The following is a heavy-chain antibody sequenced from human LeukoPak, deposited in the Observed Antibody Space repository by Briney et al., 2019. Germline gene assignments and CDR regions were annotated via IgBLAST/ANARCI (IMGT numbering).Heavy chain of an antibody. V-gene: IGHV1-46*03. CDR1: GYTFTGYY. CDR3: ARGRLWEVLDAFDM. Sequence: SVKVSCKASGYTFTGYYMHWVRQAPGQGLEGMGIINPSGGSTTYTQKFHGRVNIIRDTSTSTVYMELSNLRSEDTAVYYCARGRLWEVLDAFDMWGQGTMVTVSS. D-gene: IGHD1-26*01. J-gene: IGHJ3*02. CDR2: INPSGGST.